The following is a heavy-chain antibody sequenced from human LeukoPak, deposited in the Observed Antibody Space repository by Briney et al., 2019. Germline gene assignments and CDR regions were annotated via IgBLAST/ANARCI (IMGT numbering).Heavy chain of an antibody. CDR1: GGSFSGYY. CDR2: INHSGST. V-gene: IGHV4-34*01. D-gene: IGHD3-10*01. CDR3: ARSPRGSGSSTLLEVAFDI. J-gene: IGHJ3*02. Sequence: SETLSLTCAVYGGSFSGYYWSWIRQPPGKGLEWIGEINHSGSTNYNPSLKSRVTISVDTSKNQFSLKLNSVTAADTAVYYCARSPRGSGSSTLLEVAFDIWGQGTMVTVSS.